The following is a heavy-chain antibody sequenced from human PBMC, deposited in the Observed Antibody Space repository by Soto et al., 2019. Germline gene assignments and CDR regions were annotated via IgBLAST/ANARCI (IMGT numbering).Heavy chain of an antibody. D-gene: IGHD5-12*01. CDR3: AREYSGYDIYFDY. J-gene: IGHJ4*02. CDR2: ISYDGSNK. V-gene: IGHV3-30-3*01. CDR1: GFTFSSYA. Sequence: QVQLVESGGGVVQPGRSLRLSCAASGFTFSSYAMHWVRQAPGKGLVWVAVISYDGSNKYYADSVKGRFTISRDNSKNTLYLQMNSLRAGDAAVYYCAREYSGYDIYFDYWGQGTVVTVSS.